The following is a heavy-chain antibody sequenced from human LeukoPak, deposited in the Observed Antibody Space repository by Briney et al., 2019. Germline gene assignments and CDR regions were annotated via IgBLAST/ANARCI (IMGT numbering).Heavy chain of an antibody. CDR2: ISWNSGSI. Sequence: PGGSLRLSCTASGFSFGDYAMHWVRQAPGKGLEWVSGISWNSGSIGYAASVKGRFTISRDNAKNSLYLQMNSLRAEDTSMYYCATWAGAAADFSGPFDYWGQGTLVTVSS. D-gene: IGHD6-13*01. J-gene: IGHJ4*02. CDR1: GFSFGDYA. V-gene: IGHV3-9*01. CDR3: ATWAGAAADFSGPFDY.